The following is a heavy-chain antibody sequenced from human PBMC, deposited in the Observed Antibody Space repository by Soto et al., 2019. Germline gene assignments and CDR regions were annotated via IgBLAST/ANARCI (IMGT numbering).Heavy chain of an antibody. CDR3: ARGSYYYDSSGYYHY. J-gene: IGHJ4*02. Sequence: SETLSLTCTVSGGSISSGDYYWSRNRQHTGKGLEWIGYIYNSRSTYYNPSLKSRVTISVDTSKNQFSLKLSSVTAADTAVYYCARGSYYYDSSGYYHYWGQGILVTVSS. V-gene: IGHV4-30-4*01. CDR1: GGSISSGDYY. CDR2: IYNSRST. D-gene: IGHD3-22*01.